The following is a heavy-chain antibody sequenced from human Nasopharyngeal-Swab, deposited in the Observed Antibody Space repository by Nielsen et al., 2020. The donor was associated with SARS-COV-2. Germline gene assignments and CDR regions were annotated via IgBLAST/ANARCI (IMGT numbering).Heavy chain of an antibody. D-gene: IGHD3-10*01. CDR3: AKKRVPMVRGVQAPTDY. Sequence: GESLEISWAASGLPFSSFAMSWVRQAPGKGLDWVSAISGSGGSTYHADPVKGRFTISRDNSKNTLYLQMNSLRAEDTDVYYCAKKRVPMVRGVQAPTDYWGQGTLVTVSS. CDR1: GLPFSSFA. V-gene: IGHV3-23*01. CDR2: ISGSGGST. J-gene: IGHJ4*02.